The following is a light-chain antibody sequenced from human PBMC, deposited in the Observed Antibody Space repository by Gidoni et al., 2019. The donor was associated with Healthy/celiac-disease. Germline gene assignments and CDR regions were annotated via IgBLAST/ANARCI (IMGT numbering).Light chain of an antibody. V-gene: IGKV1-39*01. CDR2: AAS. CDR1: QSISSY. J-gene: IGKJ2*01. CDR3: QQSYSTVYT. Sequence: DIQMTQSPSSQSASVGDRVTITCRASQSISSYLNWYQQKPGKAPKLLIYAASSLQSGVPSRFSGSGSGTDFTLTISSLQPEDFATYYCQQSYSTVYTFGQGTKLEIK.